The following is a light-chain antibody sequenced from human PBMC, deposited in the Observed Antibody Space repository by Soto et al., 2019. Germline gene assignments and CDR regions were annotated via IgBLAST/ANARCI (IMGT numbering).Light chain of an antibody. CDR3: QQYSSRST. V-gene: IGKV1-5*01. J-gene: IGKJ1*01. CDR1: QSISIS. CDR2: DDS. Sequence: DIQMTQSPSSLSASVGDRVTITCRASQSISISLNWYQQKPGKAPNLLIYDDSSLQSGVPSRFSGSGFGTEFTLTISSLQPGDFATYYRQQYSSRSTFGQGTKVDIK.